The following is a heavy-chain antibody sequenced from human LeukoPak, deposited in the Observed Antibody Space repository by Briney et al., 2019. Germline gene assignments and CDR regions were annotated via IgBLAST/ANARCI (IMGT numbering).Heavy chain of an antibody. CDR1: GGSISSGDYY. V-gene: IGHV4-61*08. CDR3: ASLYGDPRLRMYYFDY. D-gene: IGHD4-17*01. CDR2: IYYSGST. J-gene: IGHJ4*02. Sequence: SQTLSLTCTVSGGSISSGDYYWSWIRQPPGKGLEWIGYIYYSGSTNYNPSLKSRVTISVDTSKNQFSLKLSSVTAADTAVYYCASLYGDPRLRMYYFDYWGQGTLVTVSS.